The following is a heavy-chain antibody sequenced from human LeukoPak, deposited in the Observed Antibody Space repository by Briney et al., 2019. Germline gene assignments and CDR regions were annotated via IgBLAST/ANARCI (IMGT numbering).Heavy chain of an antibody. V-gene: IGHV3-23*01. CDR3: AKESGYYGSGSYYSAGFFDY. CDR1: GFTFSSYA. Sequence: GGSLRLSCAAAGFTFSSYAMSWVRQAPGKGLEWVSAISGSGGSTYYADSVKGRFTISRDNSKNTLYLQMNSLRAEDTAVHYCAKESGYYGSGSYYSAGFFDYWGQGTLVTVSS. J-gene: IGHJ4*02. CDR2: ISGSGGST. D-gene: IGHD3-10*01.